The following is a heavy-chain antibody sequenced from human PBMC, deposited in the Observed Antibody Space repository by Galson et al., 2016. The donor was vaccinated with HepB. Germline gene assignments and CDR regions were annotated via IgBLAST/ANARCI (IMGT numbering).Heavy chain of an antibody. D-gene: IGHD3-10*01. V-gene: IGHV3-48*03. CDR1: GFTFSSYE. CDR3: ARQGLNGGFGELFIGYYFDY. J-gene: IGHJ4*02. Sequence: SLRLSCAASGFTFSSYEMNWVRQAPGKGLEWVSYISSSGTTIYYADSVKGRFTISRDNAKNSLYLQMNSLRAEDTAVYYCARQGLNGGFGELFIGYYFDYWGQGTLVTVSS. CDR2: ISSSGTTI.